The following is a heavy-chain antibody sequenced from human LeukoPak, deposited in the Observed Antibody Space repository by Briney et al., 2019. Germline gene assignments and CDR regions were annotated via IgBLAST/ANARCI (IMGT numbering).Heavy chain of an antibody. Sequence: ASVKVSCKASGYTSTGYYMHWVRQAPGQGLEWMGWINPNSGGTNYAQKFQGRVTMTRDTSISTAYMELSRLRSDDTAVYYCARGGGRSSSWSWFDPWGQGTLVTVSS. CDR3: ARGGGRSSSWSWFDP. J-gene: IGHJ5*02. D-gene: IGHD6-13*01. V-gene: IGHV1-2*02. CDR1: GYTSTGYY. CDR2: INPNSGGT.